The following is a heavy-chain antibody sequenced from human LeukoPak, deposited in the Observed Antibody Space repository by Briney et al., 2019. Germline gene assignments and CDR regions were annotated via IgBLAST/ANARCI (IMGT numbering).Heavy chain of an antibody. Sequence: SETLSLTCTVSGGSISSGSYYWSWIRQPAGKGLEWIGRIYTSGSTNYNPSLKSRVTISVDTSKNQFSLKLSSVTAADTAVYYCASMYYDFWSGKFDYWGQGTLVTVSS. CDR2: IYTSGST. CDR1: GGSISSGSYY. J-gene: IGHJ4*02. V-gene: IGHV4-61*02. CDR3: ASMYYDFWSGKFDY. D-gene: IGHD3-3*01.